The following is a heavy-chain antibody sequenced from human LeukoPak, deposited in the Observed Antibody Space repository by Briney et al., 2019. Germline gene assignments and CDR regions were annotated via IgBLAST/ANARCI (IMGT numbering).Heavy chain of an antibody. CDR3: ARDTPNYDIY. Sequence: PSETLSLTCAVSGGSISSSSYYWGWIRQPPGKGLEWIGSIYYSGSTYYNPSLESRVTISVDTSKNQFSLRLSSVTAADTAVYYCARDTPNYDIYWGQGTMVTVSS. CDR2: IYYSGST. CDR1: GGSISSSSYY. J-gene: IGHJ3*01. D-gene: IGHD3-9*01. V-gene: IGHV4-39*07.